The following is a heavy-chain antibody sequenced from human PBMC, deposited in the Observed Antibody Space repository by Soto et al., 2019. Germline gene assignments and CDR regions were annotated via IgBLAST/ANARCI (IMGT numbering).Heavy chain of an antibody. V-gene: IGHV3-30-3*01. CDR1: GFTFSSYT. J-gene: IGHJ4*02. Sequence: QVQLVESGGGVVQPGRSLRLSCAASGFTFSSYTMHWVRQAPGKGLEWVAVISYDGSNKYYADSVKGRFTISRDNSKNTLYRQMNSLRAEDTAVYYCARERYPADFDYWGQGTLVTVSS. CDR2: ISYDGSNK. D-gene: IGHD1-1*01. CDR3: ARERYPADFDY.